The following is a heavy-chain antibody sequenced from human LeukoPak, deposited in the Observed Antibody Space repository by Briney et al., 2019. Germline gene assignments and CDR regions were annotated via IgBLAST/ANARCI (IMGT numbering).Heavy chain of an antibody. CDR1: GGSIFSYY. CDR3: ARRAYYGSSGYSPTSGYFDL. V-gene: IGHV4-4*08. CDR2: IYSNGIT. Sequence: SETLSLTCTVSGGSIFSYYWNWIRQPPGKGLEWIGYIYSNGITNYSPSLRSRGSISIATSKNQFSLRLTSVTAADTAIYYCARRAYYGSSGYSPTSGYFDLWGRGTLVTVSS. D-gene: IGHD3-22*01. J-gene: IGHJ2*01.